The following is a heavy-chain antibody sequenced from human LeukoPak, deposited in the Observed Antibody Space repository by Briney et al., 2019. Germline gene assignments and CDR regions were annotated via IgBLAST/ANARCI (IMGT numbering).Heavy chain of an antibody. CDR1: GGSISSSSYY. J-gene: IGHJ4*02. Sequence: SETLSLTCPVYGGSISSSSYYWGWIRQPPGKGLEWIGSIYYSWSTHYNPSLKSPVTISVDTSKNQFSLKLSSVTAAGRAVYYGARDRGISSSWYVVSNFDYWGQGTLVTVSS. V-gene: IGHV4-39*07. D-gene: IGHD6-13*01. CDR2: IYYSWST. CDR3: ARDRGISSSWYVVSNFDY.